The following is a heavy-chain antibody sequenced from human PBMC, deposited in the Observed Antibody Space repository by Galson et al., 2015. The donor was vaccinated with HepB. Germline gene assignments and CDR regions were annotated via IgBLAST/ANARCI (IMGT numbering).Heavy chain of an antibody. CDR2: IGSQTNNHAT. D-gene: IGHD6-6*01. CDR1: GFTFSASA. V-gene: IGHV3-73*01. Sequence: SLRLSCAASGFTFSASAIYWVRQASGKGLEWVGRIGSQTNNHATAYAASVKGRFTISRDDSKNTAYLQMNSLKTEDTAVYYCTTSTSSGEVYWGQGTLVTVSS. J-gene: IGHJ4*02. CDR3: TTSTSSGEVY.